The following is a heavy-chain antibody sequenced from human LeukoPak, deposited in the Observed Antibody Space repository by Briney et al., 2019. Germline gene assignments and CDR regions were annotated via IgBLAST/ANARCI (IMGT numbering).Heavy chain of an antibody. V-gene: IGHV1-18*01. CDR3: ARVGVLRYFAWLLHDAFDI. CDR1: GYTFTSYG. J-gene: IGHJ3*02. Sequence: ASVKVSCKASGYTFTSYGISWVRQAPGQGLEWMGWISAYNGNTNYAQKLQGRVTMTTDTSTSTAYMELRSLRSDDTAVYYCARVGVLRYFAWLLHDAFDIWGQGTMVTVSS. D-gene: IGHD3-9*01. CDR2: ISAYNGNT.